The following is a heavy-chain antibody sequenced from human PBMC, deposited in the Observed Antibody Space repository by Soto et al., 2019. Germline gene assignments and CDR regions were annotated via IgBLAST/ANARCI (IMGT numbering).Heavy chain of an antibody. V-gene: IGHV1-69*01. CDR2: IIPISGTT. D-gene: IGHD2-15*01. CDR1: GGTFSTHA. Sequence: QAQLVQSGAEVKKPGSSVKVSCKASGGTFSTHAIIWVRQAPGHGLEWMGGIIPISGTTYYTQKFQGRVTITADEPTSTAFMELSSLKSDDTAVFYCARGYCSGGNCYSGMDVWGQGTMVTVSS. CDR3: ARGYCSGGNCYSGMDV. J-gene: IGHJ6*02.